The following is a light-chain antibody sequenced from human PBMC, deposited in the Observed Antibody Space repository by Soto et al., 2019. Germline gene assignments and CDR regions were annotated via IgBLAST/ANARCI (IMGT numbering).Light chain of an antibody. Sequence: QSALTQPPSASGSPGQSVTISCTGTSSDVGDYKFVSWYQQLPGKAPKLLMYEVNRRPSGVPDRFSGSKSGNTASLTVSGLQAEDEAEYYCSSYAGNNNVVFGGGTKLTVL. J-gene: IGLJ2*01. CDR3: SSYAGNNNVV. V-gene: IGLV2-8*01. CDR2: EVN. CDR1: SSDVGDYKF.